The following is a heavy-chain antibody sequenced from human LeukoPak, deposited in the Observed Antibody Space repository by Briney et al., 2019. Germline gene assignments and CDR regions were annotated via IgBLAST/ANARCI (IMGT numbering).Heavy chain of an antibody. D-gene: IGHD5-24*01. Sequence: GGSLRLSCAASGFTFSSYEMKWVRQAPGKGLERVSYISSSGSTIYYADSVKGRFTISRDNAKNSLYLQMNSLRAEDTAVYYCARVGDGYNYHHFDYWGQGTLVTVSS. CDR3: ARVGDGYNYHHFDY. J-gene: IGHJ4*02. CDR1: GFTFSSYE. V-gene: IGHV3-48*03. CDR2: ISSSGSTI.